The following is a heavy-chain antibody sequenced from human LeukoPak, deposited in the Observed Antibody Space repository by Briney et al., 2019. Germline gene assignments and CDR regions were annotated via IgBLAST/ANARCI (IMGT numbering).Heavy chain of an antibody. CDR3: ARDRGGYCSGGSCYYFDY. V-gene: IGHV1-2*02. CDR2: INPNSGGT. CDR1: GYTFTSYY. Sequence: ASVKVSCKASGYTFTSYYMHWVRQAPGQGLEWMGWINPNSGGTNYAQKFQGRVTMTRDTSISTAYMELSRLRSDDTAVYYCARDRGGYCSGGSCYYFDYWGQGTLVTVSS. J-gene: IGHJ4*02. D-gene: IGHD2-15*01.